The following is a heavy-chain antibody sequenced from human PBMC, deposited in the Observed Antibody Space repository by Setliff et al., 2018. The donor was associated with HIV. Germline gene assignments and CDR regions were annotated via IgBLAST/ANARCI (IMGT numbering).Heavy chain of an antibody. D-gene: IGHD1-26*01. CDR1: GDSISNGRIY. CDR2: IYYSGRT. CDR3: ARGAKWGDFLNYFDY. Sequence: SETLSLTCTVSGDSISNGRIYWSWLRQRPGKGLEWIGYIYYSGRTSFNPSLRSRPALSLDTSENQFSLTLTSVTAADTAVYYCARGAKWGDFLNYFDYWGQGALVTVSS. J-gene: IGHJ4*02. V-gene: IGHV4-31*03.